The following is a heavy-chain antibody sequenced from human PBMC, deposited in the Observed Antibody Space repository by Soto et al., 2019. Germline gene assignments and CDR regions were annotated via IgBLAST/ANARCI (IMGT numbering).Heavy chain of an antibody. CDR2: IYSSGST. Sequence: SETLSLTCTVSGGSIGGSYYFGAWSRQSPGTGLEWLGTIYSSGSTYYNPSLKSRITMSLDTSTNQFSLILGSVTAADTAVYYCTSRRFAVRGVTTMEVWGQGTTVTVSS. D-gene: IGHD3-10*01. V-gene: IGHV4-39*01. CDR1: GGSIGGSYYF. CDR3: TSRRFAVRGVTTMEV. J-gene: IGHJ6*02.